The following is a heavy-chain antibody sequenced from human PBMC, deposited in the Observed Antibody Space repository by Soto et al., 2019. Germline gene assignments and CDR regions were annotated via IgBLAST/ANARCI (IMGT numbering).Heavy chain of an antibody. CDR2: IYYSGST. CDR3: ARVNYGDYYYGMDV. J-gene: IGHJ6*02. Sequence: PSETLSLTCTVSGGSVSSGSYYWSWIRQPPGKGLEWIGYIYYSGSTNYNPSLKSRVTISVDTSKNQFSLKLSSVTAADTALYYCARVNYGDYYYGMDVWGQGTTVTVSS. D-gene: IGHD4-17*01. V-gene: IGHV4-61*01. CDR1: GGSVSSGSYY.